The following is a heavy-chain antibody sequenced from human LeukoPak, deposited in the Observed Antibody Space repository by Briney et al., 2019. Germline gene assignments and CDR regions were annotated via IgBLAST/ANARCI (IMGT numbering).Heavy chain of an antibody. CDR2: ISAYNGNT. CDR3: ARRGYSSGWYVLGISYYFDY. Sequence: ASVKVSCKASGYTFTSYGISWVRQAPGQGLEWMGWISAYNGNTNYAQKLQGRVTMTTDTSTSTAYMELRSLRSDDTAVYYCARRGYSSGWYVLGISYYFDYWGQGTLVTVSS. CDR1: GYTFTSYG. J-gene: IGHJ4*02. D-gene: IGHD6-19*01. V-gene: IGHV1-18*01.